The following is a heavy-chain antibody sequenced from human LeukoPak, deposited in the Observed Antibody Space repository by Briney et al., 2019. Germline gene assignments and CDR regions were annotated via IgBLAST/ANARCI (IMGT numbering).Heavy chain of an antibody. V-gene: IGHV3-53*01. CDR3: ARFGDFAGGWYYFDY. Sequence: GGSLRLSCAASGFTVSSNYMSWVRQAPGKGLEWVSVIYSGGSTYYADSVKDRFTISRDNSKNTLYLKMNSLRAEDTAVYYCARFGDFAGGWYYFDYWGQGTLVTVSS. J-gene: IGHJ4*02. CDR1: GFTVSSNY. D-gene: IGHD4-17*01. CDR2: IYSGGST.